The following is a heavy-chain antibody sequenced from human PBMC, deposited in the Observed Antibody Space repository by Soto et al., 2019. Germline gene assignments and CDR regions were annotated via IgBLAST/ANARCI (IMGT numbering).Heavy chain of an antibody. CDR1: GGTFSSYA. D-gene: IGHD2-2*02. CDR2: IIPIFGTA. J-gene: IGHJ6*02. V-gene: IGHV1-69*01. Sequence: QVQLVQSGAEVKKPGSSVKVSCKASGGTFSSYAISWVRQAPGQGLEWMGGIIPIFGTANYAQKFQGRVTITADESTSTAYMELRSLRSEDTAVYYCARGGIVVVPAAIRVVRDGMDVWGQGTTVTVSS. CDR3: ARGGIVVVPAAIRVVRDGMDV.